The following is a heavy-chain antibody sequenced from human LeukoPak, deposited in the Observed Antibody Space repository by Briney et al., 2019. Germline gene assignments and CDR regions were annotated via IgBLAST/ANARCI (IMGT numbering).Heavy chain of an antibody. CDR1: GFTFSSHW. CDR3: ARAGRSFYGGSSDY. V-gene: IGHV3-7*01. Sequence: GGSLRLSCAASGFTFSSHWMSWVRQAPGKGLEWVAHIKQDGSEKQYMNSVRGRFTISRDNTKNSMYLQMDSLRDEDTAVYYCARAGRSFYGGSSDYWGQGTLVTVSS. CDR2: IKQDGSEK. D-gene: IGHD4-23*01. J-gene: IGHJ4*02.